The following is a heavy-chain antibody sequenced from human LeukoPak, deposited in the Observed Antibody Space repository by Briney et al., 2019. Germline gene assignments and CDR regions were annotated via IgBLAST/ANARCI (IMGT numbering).Heavy chain of an antibody. CDR2: IASDGSST. D-gene: IGHD4-23*01. CDR3: ARGRPRGNDY. CDR1: GFTFSSHW. Sequence: GGSLRLSCAASGFTFSSHWMNWVRQAPGKGLVWVSRIASDGSSTTYADSVKGRFSISRDNAKNTLYLQMNSLRVEDTAVYYCARGRPRGNDYWGQGTLVTVSS. V-gene: IGHV3-74*01. J-gene: IGHJ4*02.